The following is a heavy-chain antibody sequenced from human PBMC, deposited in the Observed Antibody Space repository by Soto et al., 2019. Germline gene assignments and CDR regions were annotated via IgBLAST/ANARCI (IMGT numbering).Heavy chain of an antibody. D-gene: IGHD2-8*02. Sequence: LSLTCSVSGGAISSYYWSWIRQPPGKGLEWIVSMYNGGSTDYNRSLKSRVTISLDTSKNQLSLKVRSVTAADTAVYYCSTGRDYSRDAFEVWGHGEMVTV. CDR2: MYNGGST. J-gene: IGHJ3*01. V-gene: IGHV4-59*01. CDR3: STGRDYSRDAFEV. CDR1: GGAISSYY.